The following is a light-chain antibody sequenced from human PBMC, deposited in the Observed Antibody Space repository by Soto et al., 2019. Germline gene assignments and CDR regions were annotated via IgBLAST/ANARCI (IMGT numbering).Light chain of an antibody. V-gene: IGKV1-27*01. CDR2: ASS. Sequence: DIQMTQSPSSLSASVGDRVTITCRASQDINNYLVWYQQKPGKVPKLLIYASSTLQSGVPSRFSGSGSGTDFTLTISSLQPEDVATYYCQQYNSAPQTCGPGTKVDIK. CDR1: QDINNY. CDR3: QQYNSAPQT. J-gene: IGKJ3*01.